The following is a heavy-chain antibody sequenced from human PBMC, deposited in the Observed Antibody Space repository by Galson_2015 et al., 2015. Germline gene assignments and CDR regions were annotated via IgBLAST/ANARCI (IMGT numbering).Heavy chain of an antibody. CDR3: ARGRVTMVRGVITYYFDY. D-gene: IGHD3-10*01. CDR2: ISAYNGNT. J-gene: IGHJ4*02. V-gene: IGHV1-18*04. CDR1: GYTFTSYG. Sequence: SVKVSCKASGYTFTSYGISWVRQAPGQGLEWMGWISAYNGNTNYAQKLQGRVTMTTDTSTSTAYMELRSLRSDDTAVYYCARGRVTMVRGVITYYFDYWGQGTLVTVSS.